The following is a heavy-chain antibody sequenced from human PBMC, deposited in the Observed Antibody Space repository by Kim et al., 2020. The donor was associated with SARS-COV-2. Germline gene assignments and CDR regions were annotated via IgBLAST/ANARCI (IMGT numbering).Heavy chain of an antibody. J-gene: IGHJ5*02. CDR2: IKSDGSSS. CDR3: ARPQLWGNWFDP. Sequence: GGSLRLSCAASGFTFSSYWMHWVRQAPGKGLVWVSYIKSDGSSSTYADSVKGRFTISRDNAKNTLYLQMNSLRAEDTAVYYCARPQLWGNWFDPWGQGTL. D-gene: IGHD5-18*01. V-gene: IGHV3-74*01. CDR1: GFTFSSYW.